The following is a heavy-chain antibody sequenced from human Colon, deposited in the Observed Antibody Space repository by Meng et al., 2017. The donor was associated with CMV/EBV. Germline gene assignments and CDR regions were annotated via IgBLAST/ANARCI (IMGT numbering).Heavy chain of an antibody. Sequence: GFKFRSYSRHGVRQGRGKGVEWVSLSRGDSSRTLYGDSVEGRFTIFRDNRRNSLFLQMNSLRIEDSALYYCVKEHSSGWPNFDSWGRGTLVTVSS. CDR2: SRGDSSRT. CDR3: VKEHSSGWPNFDS. D-gene: IGHD6-19*01. J-gene: IGHJ4*02. V-gene: IGHV3-43*01. CDR1: GFKFRSYS.